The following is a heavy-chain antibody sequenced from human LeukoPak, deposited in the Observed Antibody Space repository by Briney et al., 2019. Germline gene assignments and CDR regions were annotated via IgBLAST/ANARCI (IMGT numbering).Heavy chain of an antibody. V-gene: IGHV4-39*01. D-gene: IGHD3-9*01. Sequence: PSEPLSLTCTVSGDSITNSNFYWGWIRQSPGKGLKWIGSIFHSGSTNYNPSLKSRVTISVDTSKNQFYLRVRSVTAAETALYYCAGRGIVTGYFDFWGRGTLVTVSS. CDR1: GDSITNSNFY. CDR2: IFHSGST. CDR3: AGRGIVTGYFDF. J-gene: IGHJ4*02.